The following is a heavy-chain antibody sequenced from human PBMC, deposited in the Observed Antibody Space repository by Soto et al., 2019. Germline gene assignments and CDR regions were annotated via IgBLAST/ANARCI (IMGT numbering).Heavy chain of an antibody. D-gene: IGHD3-9*01. J-gene: IGHJ6*03. CDR1: GGSISSYY. CDR2: IYYSGST. Sequence: SETLSLTCTVSGGSISSYYWSWIRQPPGKGLEWIGYIYYSGSTNYNPSLKSRVTISVDTSKNQFSLKLSSVTAADTAVYYCARHEGGDDILTGYSAYYYYYMDVWGKGTTVTVSS. V-gene: IGHV4-59*08. CDR3: ARHEGGDDILTGYSAYYYYYMDV.